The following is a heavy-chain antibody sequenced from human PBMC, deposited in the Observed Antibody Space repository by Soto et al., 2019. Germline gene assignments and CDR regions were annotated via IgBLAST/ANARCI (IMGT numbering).Heavy chain of an antibody. V-gene: IGHV1-3*01. Sequence: QVQLVQSGAEVKKPGASVKVSCKASGYTFITYAMHWVRQAPGQRLEWMGWINAGNGNTKYSQKFQGRVSITRDTSAGTAYMELSSLRYEDTAVYYCARGIIVGGWYPYYFDYWGQGTLVTVSS. CDR1: GYTFITYA. CDR2: INAGNGNT. CDR3: ARGIIVGGWYPYYFDY. J-gene: IGHJ4*02. D-gene: IGHD6-19*01.